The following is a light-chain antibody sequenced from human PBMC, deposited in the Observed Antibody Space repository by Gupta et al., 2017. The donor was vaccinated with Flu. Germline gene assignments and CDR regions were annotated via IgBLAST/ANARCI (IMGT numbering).Light chain of an antibody. J-gene: IGKJ1*01. CDR3: QHWYSKART. CDR1: QRISSY. Sequence: PSSLSASVGDRVTITFLSSQRISSYLNWYQQKPGKAPKLLIYAASRVKTGVPSRFSGSGSGTDFTLTISRLQPEDFANYYCQHWYSKARTFGQGTKVEIK. CDR2: AAS. V-gene: IGKV1-39*01.